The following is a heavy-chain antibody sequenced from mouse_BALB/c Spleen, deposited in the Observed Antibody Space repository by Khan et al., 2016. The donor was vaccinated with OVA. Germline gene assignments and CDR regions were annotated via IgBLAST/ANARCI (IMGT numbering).Heavy chain of an antibody. V-gene: IGHV5-17*02. CDR3: ARDSNFDY. Sequence: EVELVESGGGLVQPGGSRKLSCAASGFTFSRFGMHWVRQAPEKGLEWVAYISSGSSTIYYADTVKGRITISRDNPKNTLFLQMTRLRSEDTAMYYCARDSNFDYWGQGTTRTVSS. CDR1: GFTFSRFG. CDR2: ISSGSSTI. J-gene: IGHJ2*01.